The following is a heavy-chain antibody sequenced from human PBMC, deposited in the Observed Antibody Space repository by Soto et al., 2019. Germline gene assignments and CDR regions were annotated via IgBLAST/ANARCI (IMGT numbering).Heavy chain of an antibody. Sequence: PSETLSLTCTVSGGSISFSNYHWTWIRQSPGKGPEWIGSGTTYYNPSLRSRVTISVDTSQNQFSLKMHSVTAADTAVYYCATYGGDTGRFDCWGQGILVTV. D-gene: IGHD4-17*01. J-gene: IGHJ4*02. CDR1: GGSISFSNYH. CDR2: SGTT. CDR3: ATYGGDTGRFDC. V-gene: IGHV4-39*01.